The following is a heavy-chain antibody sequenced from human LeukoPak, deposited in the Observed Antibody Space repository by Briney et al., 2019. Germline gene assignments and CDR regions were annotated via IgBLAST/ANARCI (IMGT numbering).Heavy chain of an antibody. CDR2: ISYDGSNK. CDR1: GFTFSSYG. D-gene: IGHD3-10*01. CDR3: ARAGQFGELLVRFDP. J-gene: IGHJ5*02. Sequence: GGSLRLSCAASGFTFSSYGMHWVRQAPGKGLEWVAVISYDGSNKYYADSVKGRFTISRDNSKNTLYLQMNSLRAEDTAVYYCARAGQFGELLVRFDPWGQGTLVTVSS. V-gene: IGHV3-30*03.